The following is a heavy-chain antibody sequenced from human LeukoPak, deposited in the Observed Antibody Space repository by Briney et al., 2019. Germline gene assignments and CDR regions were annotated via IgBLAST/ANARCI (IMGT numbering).Heavy chain of an antibody. CDR3: ARVYDSSGHYPIDY. CDR2: ISAYNGNT. Sequence: ASVKVSCKASGYTFTSYGISWVRQAPGQGLEWMGWISAYNGNTNYAQKLQGRVTITRNTSISTAYMELSSLRSEDTAVYHCARVYDSSGHYPIDYWGQGTLVTVSS. D-gene: IGHD3-22*01. J-gene: IGHJ4*02. V-gene: IGHV1-18*01. CDR1: GYTFTSYG.